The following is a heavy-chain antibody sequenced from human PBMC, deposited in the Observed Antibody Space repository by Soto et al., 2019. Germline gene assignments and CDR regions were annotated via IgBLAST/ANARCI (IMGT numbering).Heavy chain of an antibody. Sequence: PGGSLRLSCAASGFTFSNAWMSWVRQAPGKGLEWVGRIKSKTDGGTTDYAAPVKGRFTISRDDSKNTLYLQMNSLKTEDTAVYYCTTVARPLWFGDPGRHLDYWGQGTLVTVSS. V-gene: IGHV3-15*01. J-gene: IGHJ4*02. CDR1: GFTFSNAW. D-gene: IGHD3-10*01. CDR3: TTVARPLWFGDPGRHLDY. CDR2: IKSKTDGGTT.